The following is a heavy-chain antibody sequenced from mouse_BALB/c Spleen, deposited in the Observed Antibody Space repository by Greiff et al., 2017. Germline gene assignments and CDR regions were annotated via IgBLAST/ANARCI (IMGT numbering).Heavy chain of an antibody. Sequence: DVKLVESGGGLVQPGGSLKLSCAASGFTFSSYGMSWVRQTPDKRLELVATINSNGGSTYYPDSVKGRFTISRDNAKNTLYLQMSSLKSEDTAMYYCARDRGDMSTTGAMDYWGQGTSVTVSS. J-gene: IGHJ4*01. CDR2: INSNGGST. V-gene: IGHV5-6-3*01. D-gene: IGHD2-4*01. CDR3: ARDRGDMSTTGAMDY. CDR1: GFTFSSYG.